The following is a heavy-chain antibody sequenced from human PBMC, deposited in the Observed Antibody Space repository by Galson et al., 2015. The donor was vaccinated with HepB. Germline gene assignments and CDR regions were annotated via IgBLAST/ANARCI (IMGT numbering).Heavy chain of an antibody. CDR2: INPNTGGS. D-gene: IGHD1-26*01. CDR1: GYTFTGYY. Sequence: VSCKASGYTFTGYYMHWLRQAPGQGLEWMGWINPNTGGSNYAQKFQGRVTMTRDTSISTAYMELSGLRSDDSAVYFCARGRSYVGFNYYMDVWGKGTTVTVSS. CDR3: ARGRSYVGFNYYMDV. J-gene: IGHJ6*03. V-gene: IGHV1-2*02.